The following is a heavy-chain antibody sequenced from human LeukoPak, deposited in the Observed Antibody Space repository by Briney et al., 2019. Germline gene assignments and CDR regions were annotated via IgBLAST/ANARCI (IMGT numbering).Heavy chain of an antibody. CDR1: GGSISSYY. D-gene: IGHD3/OR15-3a*01. J-gene: IGHJ4*02. Sequence: SETPSLTCTVSGGSISSYYWSWIRQPAREGLEWIGRIYTSGSTNYNPSLKSRVTMSVDTAKNQFPLKLSSVTAADTAVYYCARDLDNSYIFDSWGRGTLVTVSS. CDR2: IYTSGST. CDR3: ARDLDNSYIFDS. V-gene: IGHV4-4*07.